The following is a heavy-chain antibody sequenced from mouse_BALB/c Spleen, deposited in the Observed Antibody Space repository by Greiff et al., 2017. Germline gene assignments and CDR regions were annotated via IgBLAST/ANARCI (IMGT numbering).Heavy chain of an antibody. D-gene: IGHD2-4*01. Sequence: VQRVESGAELVRPGSSVKISCKASGYAFSSYWMNWVKQRPGQGLEWIGQIYPGDGDTNYNGKFKGKATLTADKSSSTAYMQLSSLTSEDSAVYFCARDYDGMDYWGQGTSVTVSS. CDR3: ARDYDGMDY. CDR2: IYPGDGDT. J-gene: IGHJ4*01. V-gene: IGHV1-80*01. CDR1: GYAFSSYW.